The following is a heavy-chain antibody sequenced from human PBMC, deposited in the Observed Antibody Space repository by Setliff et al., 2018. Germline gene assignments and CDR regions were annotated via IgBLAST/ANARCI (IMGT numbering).Heavy chain of an antibody. V-gene: IGHV1-2*04. CDR2: INPNSGGT. CDR3: ARTLYDYDILTGPGYYFDY. CDR1: GYTFTDNY. Sequence: SSVKVSCTASGYTFTDNYMHWARQAPGQGLEWMGWINPNSGGTNYAQKFQGWVTMTRDTSISTAYMELSRLRSDDTAVDYCARTLYDYDILTGPGYYFDYWGQGTLVTVSS. D-gene: IGHD3-9*01. J-gene: IGHJ4*02.